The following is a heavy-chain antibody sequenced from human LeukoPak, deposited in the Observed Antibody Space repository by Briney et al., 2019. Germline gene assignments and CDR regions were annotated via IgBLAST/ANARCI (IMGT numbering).Heavy chain of an antibody. CDR3: AKVRYDSSGYRSPYFDY. J-gene: IGHJ4*02. CDR1: GFTFSSYA. Sequence: GGSLRLSCAASGFTFSSYAMSWVRQAPGKGLEWVSVISGSGGSTYYADSVKGRFTISRDNSKNTLYLQMNSPRAEDTAVYYCAKVRYDSSGYRSPYFDYWGQGILVTVSS. CDR2: ISGSGGST. D-gene: IGHD3-22*01. V-gene: IGHV3-23*01.